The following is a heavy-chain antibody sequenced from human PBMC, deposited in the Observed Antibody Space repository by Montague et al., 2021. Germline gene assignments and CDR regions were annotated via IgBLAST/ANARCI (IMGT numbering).Heavy chain of an antibody. J-gene: IGHJ4*02. CDR1: SGSISSFS. D-gene: IGHD1-14*01. CDR2: LYDSGDT. CDR3: ARRGQPMGLYHFDY. V-gene: IGHV4-59*03. Sequence: SETLSLTCIVSSGSISSFSWAWIRQAPGKALEWIGHLYDSGDTYXNPSLHSRLTFSLDTSRNQFFLRLTSVTAADTAVYYCARRGQPMGLYHFDYWGQGTLVTVSS.